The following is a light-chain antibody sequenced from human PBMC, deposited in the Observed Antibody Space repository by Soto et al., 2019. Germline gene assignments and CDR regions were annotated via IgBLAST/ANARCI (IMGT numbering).Light chain of an antibody. CDR3: QQYYSYPRT. CDR1: QGISSY. J-gene: IGKJ1*01. V-gene: IGKV1-8*01. CDR2: AAS. Sequence: AIRMTQSPSSFSASTGDSVTITCRASQGISSYLAWYQQKPGKAPKLLIYAASTLQNGVPSRFTGSGSGTDFTPTISCLQSEVFATNYCQQYYSYPRTFGQGTKVEIK.